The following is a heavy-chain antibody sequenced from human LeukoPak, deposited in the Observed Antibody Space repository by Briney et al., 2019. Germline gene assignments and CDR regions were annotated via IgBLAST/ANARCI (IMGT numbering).Heavy chain of an antibody. J-gene: IGHJ4*02. V-gene: IGHV1-69*04. Sequence: SVKVSCKASGGTFSSYTISWVRQAPGQGLEWMGRIILILGIANYAQEFQGRVTITADKSTSTAYMELSSLRSEDTAVYYCARDVGPFDYWGQGTLVTVSS. D-gene: IGHD1-26*01. CDR1: GGTFSSYT. CDR3: ARDVGPFDY. CDR2: IILILGIA.